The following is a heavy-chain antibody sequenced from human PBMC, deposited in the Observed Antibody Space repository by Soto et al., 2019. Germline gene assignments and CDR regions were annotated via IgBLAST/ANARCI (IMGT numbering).Heavy chain of an antibody. CDR1: GYSFTTYY. D-gene: IGHD5-18*01. Sequence: ASVKVSCKASGYSFTTYYMHWVRQAPGQGLEWMGMINPSGGSTSYAQKFQGRVTMTRDTSKNQFSLKLSSVTAADTAVYYCARTLSMGIQLWSVPNWFDPWGQGTLVTVS. V-gene: IGHV1-46*01. CDR3: ARTLSMGIQLWSVPNWFDP. CDR2: INPSGGST. J-gene: IGHJ5*02.